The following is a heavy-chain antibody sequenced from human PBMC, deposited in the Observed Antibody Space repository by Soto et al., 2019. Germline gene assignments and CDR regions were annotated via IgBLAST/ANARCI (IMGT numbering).Heavy chain of an antibody. Sequence: GESLKISCKASGYSFTTYWIGWVRQMPGKGLEWMGIIYPGGSDTRYSPSFQGQVTISADKSISTAYLQWSSLKASDTAMHYCARRGGYADSRNYYYGMDVWGQGTTVTVSS. CDR3: ARRGGYADSRNYYYGMDV. CDR1: GYSFTTYW. V-gene: IGHV5-51*01. D-gene: IGHD5-12*01. CDR2: IYPGGSDT. J-gene: IGHJ6*02.